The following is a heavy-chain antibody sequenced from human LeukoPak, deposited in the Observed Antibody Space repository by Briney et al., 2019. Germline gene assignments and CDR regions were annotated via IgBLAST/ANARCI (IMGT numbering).Heavy chain of an antibody. CDR2: IYTSGST. CDR3: ARDTSNPYSGSWFDY. J-gene: IGHJ4*02. V-gene: IGHV4-4*07. Sequence: SETLPLTCAVYGGSLSGYYWSWIRQPAGKGLEWIGRIYTSGSTNYNPSLKSRVTMSVDTSKNQFSLKLSSVTAADTAVYYCARDTSNPYSGSWFDYWGQGTLVTVSS. CDR1: GGSLSGYY. D-gene: IGHD1-26*01.